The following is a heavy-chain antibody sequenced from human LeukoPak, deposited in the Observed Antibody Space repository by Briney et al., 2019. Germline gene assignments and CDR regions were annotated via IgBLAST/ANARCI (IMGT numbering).Heavy chain of an antibody. CDR2: ISYDGSNK. CDR3: AKHPSPQQLGTYYFDY. D-gene: IGHD6-13*01. V-gene: IGHV3-30*18. Sequence: PGRSLRLSCAASGFTFSSYGMHWVRQAPGKGLEWVAVISYDGSNKYYADSVKGRFTISRDNSKNTLYLQMNSLRAEDTAVYYCAKHPSPQQLGTYYFDYWGQGTLVTVSS. CDR1: GFTFSSYG. J-gene: IGHJ4*02.